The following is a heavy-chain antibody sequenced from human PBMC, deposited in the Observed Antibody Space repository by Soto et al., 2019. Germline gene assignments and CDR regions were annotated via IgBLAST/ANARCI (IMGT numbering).Heavy chain of an antibody. CDR1: GFIFSSYA. CDR3: AKYLHTNSPEDYYGLDV. CDR2: ISGSGDAT. Sequence: VQLLESGGGLEQPGGSLRLSCAASGFIFSSYAMSWVRQAPGKGLEWVSAISGSGDATYYADSLKGRFTISRDISKNTLYLQMHSLRAEDTAVYYCAKYLHTNSPEDYYGLDVWGQGTTVTVSS. V-gene: IGHV3-23*01. D-gene: IGHD1-1*01. J-gene: IGHJ6*02.